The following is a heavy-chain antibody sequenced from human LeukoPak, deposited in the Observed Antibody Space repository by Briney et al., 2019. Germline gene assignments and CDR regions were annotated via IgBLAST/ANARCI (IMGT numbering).Heavy chain of an antibody. Sequence: GGSLRLSCAASGFTFSSYSMNWVRQAPGKGLEWVSSISSSSSYIYYADSVKGRFTISRDNAKNSLYLQMNSLRAEDTAVYYCAKDGNSGSYLDYWGQGTLVTVSS. D-gene: IGHD1-26*01. CDR3: AKDGNSGSYLDY. J-gene: IGHJ4*02. CDR1: GFTFSSYS. CDR2: ISSSSSYI. V-gene: IGHV3-21*01.